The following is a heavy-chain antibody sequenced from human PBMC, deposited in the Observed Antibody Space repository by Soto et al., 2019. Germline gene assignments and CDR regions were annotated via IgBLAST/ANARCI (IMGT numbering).Heavy chain of an antibody. J-gene: IGHJ4*02. D-gene: IGHD3-22*01. CDR2: FYNSGNT. CDR1: GGSISSGGYY. CDR3: ARGWGYYDPFEH. Sequence: SETLSLTCTASGGSISSGGYYWSWIRRPPGKGLEWIGYFYNSGNTDYNPSLKSRVTISGDTSKNQFSLKLSSVTAADTAVYYCARGWGYYDPFEHWGQGTLVT. V-gene: IGHV4-30-4*01.